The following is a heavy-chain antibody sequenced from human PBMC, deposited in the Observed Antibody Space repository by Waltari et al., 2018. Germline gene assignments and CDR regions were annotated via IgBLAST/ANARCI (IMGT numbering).Heavy chain of an antibody. V-gene: IGHV4-39*01. CDR2: IYYSGST. Sequence: QLQLQESGPGLVKPSETLSLTCTVSGGSISSSSYYWGWIRQPPGKGLEWIGSIYYSGSTYYNPALKGRVTISVDTSKNQFSLKLSSVTAADTAVYYCARRSVATWNAFDIWGQGTMVTVSS. CDR1: GGSISSSSYY. D-gene: IGHD5-12*01. CDR3: ARRSVATWNAFDI. J-gene: IGHJ3*02.